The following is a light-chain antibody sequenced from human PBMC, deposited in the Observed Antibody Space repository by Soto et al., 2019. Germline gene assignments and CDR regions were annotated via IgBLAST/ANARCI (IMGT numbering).Light chain of an antibody. CDR3: SSYRRGSTYV. CDR1: SSDVGGYNY. CDR2: DVT. V-gene: IGLV2-14*03. Sequence: QSALTQPASVSGSPGQSITVSCTGTSSDVGGYNYVSWYQQHPGKAPRLMIYDVTNRPSGVSDRFSGSKSGNTASLTISGLQAEDEADYYCSSYRRGSTYVFGTGNKATVL. J-gene: IGLJ1*01.